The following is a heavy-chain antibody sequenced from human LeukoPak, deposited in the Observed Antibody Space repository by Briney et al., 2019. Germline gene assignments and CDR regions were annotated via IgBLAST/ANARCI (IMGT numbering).Heavy chain of an antibody. CDR1: GFTFDDDA. J-gene: IGHJ4*02. D-gene: IGHD6-19*01. CDR3: AKDIRGMGQWLGFDY. Sequence: PGGSLRLSCAASGFTFDDDAMHWVRQAPGKGLEWVSGISWNSGSIGYADSVKGRFTISRDNAKNSLYLQMNSLRAEDTALYYCAKDIRGMGQWLGFDYWGQGTLVTVSS. V-gene: IGHV3-9*01. CDR2: ISWNSGSI.